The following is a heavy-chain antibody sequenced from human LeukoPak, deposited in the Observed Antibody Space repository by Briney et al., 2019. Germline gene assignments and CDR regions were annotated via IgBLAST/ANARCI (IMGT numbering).Heavy chain of an antibody. CDR1: GFTFSSYG. CDR3: ARGGEKTVPTRYYYYGMDV. D-gene: IGHD4-17*01. Sequence: PGGSLRLSCAASGFTFSSYGMHWVRQAPGKGLEWVAVIWYDGSNKYYADSVKGRFTISRDNSKDTLYLQMNSLRAEDTAVYYCARGGEKTVPTRYYYYGMDVWGKGTTVTVSS. V-gene: IGHV3-33*01. CDR2: IWYDGSNK. J-gene: IGHJ6*04.